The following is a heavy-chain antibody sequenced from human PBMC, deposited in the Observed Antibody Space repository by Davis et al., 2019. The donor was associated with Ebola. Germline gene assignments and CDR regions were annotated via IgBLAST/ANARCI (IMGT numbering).Heavy chain of an antibody. CDR2: IYYSGST. Sequence: SETLSLTCTVSGGSISSGGYYWSWIRQHPGKGLEWIGYIYYSGSTYYNPSLKSRVTISVDTSKNQFSLKLSSVTAADTAVYYCARFGGLETAGDYYYYGMDVWGQGTTVTVSS. CDR1: GGSISSGGYY. J-gene: IGHJ6*02. D-gene: IGHD3-3*01. CDR3: ARFGGLETAGDYYYYGMDV. V-gene: IGHV4-31*03.